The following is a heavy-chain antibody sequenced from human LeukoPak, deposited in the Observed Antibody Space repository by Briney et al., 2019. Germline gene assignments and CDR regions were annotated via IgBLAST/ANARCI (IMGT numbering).Heavy chain of an antibody. J-gene: IGHJ4*02. V-gene: IGHV4-59*01. CDR2: ISYSGST. CDR3: ARDLPSGSGWDV. Sequence: PSETLSLTCTVSGGSISSYYWSWIRQAPGKELEWIGYISYSGSTNYNPSLQSRVTISVDMSKNQFSLKLSSVTAADTAVYYCARDLPSGSGWDVWGQGTLVTVSS. CDR1: GGSISSYY. D-gene: IGHD6-19*01.